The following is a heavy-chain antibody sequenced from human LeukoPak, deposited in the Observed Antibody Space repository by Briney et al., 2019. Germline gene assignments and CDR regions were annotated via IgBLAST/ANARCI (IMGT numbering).Heavy chain of an antibody. CDR1: GFTFSRYW. CDR3: AKHPGYSSGWFYFDY. J-gene: IGHJ4*02. V-gene: IGHV3-23*01. Sequence: GGSLRLSCAASGFTFSRYWMTWVRQVPRKGLEWVSGISDRGGSTYYADSVKGRFTISRDNSKNTLYLQMNSLRAEDTAVYYCAKHPGYSSGWFYFDYWGQGTLVTVSS. CDR2: ISDRGGST. D-gene: IGHD6-19*01.